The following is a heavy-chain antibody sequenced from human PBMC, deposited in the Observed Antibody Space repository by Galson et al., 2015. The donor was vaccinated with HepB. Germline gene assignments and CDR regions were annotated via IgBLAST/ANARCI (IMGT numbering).Heavy chain of an antibody. CDR1: GYSFTNYW. D-gene: IGHD3/OR15-3a*01. V-gene: IGHV5-10-1*01. Sequence: QSGAEVKKPGESLRISRKGSGYSFTNYWINWVRQMPGKGLEWIARIDPSDSSANYNPSFQGHVTISADKSISTAYLHWSGLEASATATFYCARQKRHPRRLLLTLDRDVNNWFDPWGQGTLVTVSS. CDR3: ARQKRHPRRLLLTLDRDVNNWFDP. J-gene: IGHJ5*02. CDR2: IDPSDSSA.